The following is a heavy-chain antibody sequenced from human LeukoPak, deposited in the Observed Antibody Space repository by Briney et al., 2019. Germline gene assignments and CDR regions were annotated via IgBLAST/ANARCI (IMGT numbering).Heavy chain of an antibody. Sequence: GGSLRLSCAASGFTFSSYGMHWVRQAPGKGLEWMAVISYDGSNKYYADSVKGRFTISRDNSKNTLYLQMNSLRVEDTAVYYCAKGLAAADYYFDYWGQGTLVTVSS. V-gene: IGHV3-30*18. D-gene: IGHD6-13*01. CDR2: ISYDGSNK. J-gene: IGHJ4*02. CDR1: GFTFSSYG. CDR3: AKGLAAADYYFDY.